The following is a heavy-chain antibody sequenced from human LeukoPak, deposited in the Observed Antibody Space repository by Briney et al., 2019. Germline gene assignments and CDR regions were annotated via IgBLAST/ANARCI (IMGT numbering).Heavy chain of an antibody. V-gene: IGHV4-34*01. J-gene: IGHJ5*02. Sequence: PSETLSLTCAVYGGSFSGYYWSWIRQPPGKGLEWIGEINHSGSINYNPSLKSRVTISVDTSKNQFSLKLSSVTAADTAVYYCARDLTIFGVARFDPWGQGTLVTVSS. D-gene: IGHD3-3*01. CDR3: ARDLTIFGVARFDP. CDR1: GGSFSGYY. CDR2: INHSGSI.